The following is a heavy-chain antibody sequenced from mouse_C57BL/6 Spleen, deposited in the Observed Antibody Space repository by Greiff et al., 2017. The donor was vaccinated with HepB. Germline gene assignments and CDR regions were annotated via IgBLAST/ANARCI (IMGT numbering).Heavy chain of an antibody. CDR3: ARRSNYEDYAMDY. D-gene: IGHD2-5*01. CDR2: ISSGSSTI. J-gene: IGHJ4*01. CDR1: GFTFSDYG. V-gene: IGHV5-17*01. Sequence: EVMLVESGGGLVKPGGSLKLSCAASGFTFSDYGMHWVRQAPEKGLEWVAYISSGSSTIYYADTVKGRFTISRDNAKNTLFRQMTSLRSEDTAMYYCARRSNYEDYAMDYWGQGTSVTVSS.